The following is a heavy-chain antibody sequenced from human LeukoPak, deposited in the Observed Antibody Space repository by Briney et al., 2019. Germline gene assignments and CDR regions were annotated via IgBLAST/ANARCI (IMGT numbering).Heavy chain of an antibody. D-gene: IGHD6-19*01. Sequence: GASVKVSCKASGYTFTGYYMHWVRQAPGQGLEWMGWINPNSGGTNYAQKFQGWVTMTRDTSISTAYMELSRLRSDDTAVYYCARDEQAQPGIAVAGPPGYYGMDVWGQGTTVTVSS. J-gene: IGHJ6*02. CDR1: GYTFTGYY. CDR3: ARDEQAQPGIAVAGPPGYYGMDV. V-gene: IGHV1-2*04. CDR2: INPNSGGT.